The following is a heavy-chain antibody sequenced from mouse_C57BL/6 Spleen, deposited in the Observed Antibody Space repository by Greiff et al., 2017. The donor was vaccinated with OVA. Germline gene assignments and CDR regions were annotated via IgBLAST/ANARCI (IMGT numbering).Heavy chain of an antibody. CDR2: ISGGGGNT. Sequence: DVHLVESGGGLVKPGGSLKLSCAASGFTFSSYTMSWVRQTPEKRLEWVATISGGGGNTYYPDSVKGRFTISRDNAKNTLYLQMSSLRSEDTALYYCARTSFDYWGQGTTLTVSS. J-gene: IGHJ2*01. CDR1: GFTFSSYT. CDR3: ARTSFDY. V-gene: IGHV5-9*01.